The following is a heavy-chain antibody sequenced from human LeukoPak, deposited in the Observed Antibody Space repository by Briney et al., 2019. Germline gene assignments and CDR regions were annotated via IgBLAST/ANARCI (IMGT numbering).Heavy chain of an antibody. J-gene: IGHJ6*03. CDR1: GGTFSSYA. Sequence: SVKVSCKASGGTFSSYAISWVRQAPGQGLEWMGGIIPIFGTANYAQKFQGRVTITADESTGTAYMELSSLRSEDTAVYYCARGGVVRGVIYYYMDVWGKGTTVTVSS. CDR3: ARGGVVRGVIYYYMDV. V-gene: IGHV1-69*13. CDR2: IIPIFGTA. D-gene: IGHD3-10*01.